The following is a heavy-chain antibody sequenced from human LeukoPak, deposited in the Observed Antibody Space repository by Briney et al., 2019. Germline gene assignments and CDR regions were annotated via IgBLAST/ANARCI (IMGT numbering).Heavy chain of an antibody. J-gene: IGHJ3*02. V-gene: IGHV3-23*01. CDR3: ARIWSRYYGSGSFIDAFDI. Sequence: GGSLRLSCAASGFTFSSYAMSWVRQAPGKGLEWVSAISGSGGSTYYADSVKGRFTISRDNAKNSLYLQMNSLRAEDTALYHCARIWSRYYGSGSFIDAFDIWGQGTMVTVSS. CDR1: GFTFSSYA. D-gene: IGHD3-10*01. CDR2: ISGSGGST.